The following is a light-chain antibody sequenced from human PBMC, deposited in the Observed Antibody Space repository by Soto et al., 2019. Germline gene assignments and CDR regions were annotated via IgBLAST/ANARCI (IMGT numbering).Light chain of an antibody. V-gene: IGKV3-20*01. Sequence: EIVLTQSPGTLSSSPGERVTLSCRASQSVTSNYLAWYQQKPGQSPRLLIFGASIRDTGLPDRFSGGGYGRDFTLTISRLEPEDFAVYYCQQYGSSITFGQGTRLEIK. CDR1: QSVTSNY. CDR2: GAS. J-gene: IGKJ5*01. CDR3: QQYGSSIT.